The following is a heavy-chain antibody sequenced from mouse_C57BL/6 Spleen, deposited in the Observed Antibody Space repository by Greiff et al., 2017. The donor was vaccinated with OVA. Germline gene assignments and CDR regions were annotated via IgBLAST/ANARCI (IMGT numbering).Heavy chain of an antibody. J-gene: IGHJ2*01. Sequence: VQLQQHGAELVRPGSSVKLSCKASGYTFTSYWMHWVKQRPIQGLEWIGNIDPSDSETHYNQKFKDKATLTVDKSSSTAYMQLSSLTSEDSAVYYCARSYDYDGYYFDYWGQGTTLTVSS. CDR1: GYTFTSYW. CDR3: ARSYDYDGYYFDY. CDR2: IDPSDSET. V-gene: IGHV1-52*01. D-gene: IGHD2-4*01.